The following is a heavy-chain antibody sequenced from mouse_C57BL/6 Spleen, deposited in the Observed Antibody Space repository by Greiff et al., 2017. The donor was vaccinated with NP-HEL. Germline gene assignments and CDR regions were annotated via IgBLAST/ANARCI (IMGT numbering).Heavy chain of an antibody. CDR1: GYTFTSYW. Sequence: VQLQQPGAELVRPGSSVKLSCKASGYTFTSYWMHWVKQRPIQGLEWIGNIDPSDSETHYNQKFKDKATLTVDKSSSTAYMQLSSLTSEDSAVYYCARSLYYGSSHFAYWGQGTLVTVSA. CDR2: IDPSDSET. D-gene: IGHD1-1*01. V-gene: IGHV1-52*01. CDR3: ARSLYYGSSHFAY. J-gene: IGHJ3*01.